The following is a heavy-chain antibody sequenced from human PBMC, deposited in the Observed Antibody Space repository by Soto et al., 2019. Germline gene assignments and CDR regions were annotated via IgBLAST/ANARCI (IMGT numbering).Heavy chain of an antibody. Sequence: GGSLRLSCAASGFTFSIYGMHWVRQAPGKGLEWVAVIWYDGSNKYYADSVKGRFTISRDNSKNTLYLQMNSLRAEDTAVYYCARDEAAAGLDAFDIWGQGTMVTVSS. CDR2: IWYDGSNK. CDR3: ARDEAAAGLDAFDI. D-gene: IGHD6-13*01. V-gene: IGHV3-33*08. J-gene: IGHJ3*02. CDR1: GFTFSIYG.